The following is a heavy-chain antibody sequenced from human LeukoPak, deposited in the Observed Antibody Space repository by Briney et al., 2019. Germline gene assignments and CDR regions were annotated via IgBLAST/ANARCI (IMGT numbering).Heavy chain of an antibody. V-gene: IGHV3-64*01. CDR1: GFTFNSYV. Sequence: GGSLRLSYTASGFTFNSYVMHWVRQAPGKGLEHVSVITSDAYSTSYGNSVKGRFTISRDNSKSTLYLQMGGLRSEDMAVYFCARGGRRLVPAPIDNWGQGTLVIVSS. D-gene: IGHD2-2*02. CDR3: ARGGRRLVPAPIDN. CDR2: ITSDAYST. J-gene: IGHJ4*02.